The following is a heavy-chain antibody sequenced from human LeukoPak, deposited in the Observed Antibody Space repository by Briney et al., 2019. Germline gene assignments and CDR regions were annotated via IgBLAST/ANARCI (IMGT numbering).Heavy chain of an antibody. CDR1: GYTFTSYG. Sequence: ASVKVSCKASGYTFTSYGISWVRQAPGQGLEWMGWISAYNGNTNYAQKLQGRVTMTTDTSTSTAYMELRSLRSDDTAVYYCARVQGITMVRGVQASYYYYMDVWGKGTTVTISS. D-gene: IGHD3-10*01. CDR3: ARVQGITMVRGVQASYYYYMDV. J-gene: IGHJ6*03. V-gene: IGHV1-18*01. CDR2: ISAYNGNT.